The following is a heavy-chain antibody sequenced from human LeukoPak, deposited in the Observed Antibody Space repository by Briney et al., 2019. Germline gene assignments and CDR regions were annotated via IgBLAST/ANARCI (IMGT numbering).Heavy chain of an antibody. CDR3: ATIGYSGSYNWFDP. CDR1: GGSISSGSYY. V-gene: IGHV4-61*02. Sequence: PSETLSLTCTVSGGSISSGSYYWSWIRQPAGKGLEWIGRIYTSGSTNYNPSLKSRVTISVDTSKNQFSLKLSSVTAADTAVYYCATIGYSGSYNWFDPWRQGTLVTVSS. D-gene: IGHD1-26*01. CDR2: IYTSGST. J-gene: IGHJ5*02.